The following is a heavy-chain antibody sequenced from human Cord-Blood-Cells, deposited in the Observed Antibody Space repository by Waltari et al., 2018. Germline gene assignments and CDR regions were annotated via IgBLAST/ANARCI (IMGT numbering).Heavy chain of an antibody. V-gene: IGHV1-18*01. CDR2: MRGYNGNQ. D-gene: IGHD1-1*01. J-gene: IGHJ4*02. CDR3: AREKGRTSYYYGY. CDR1: GYTFTSSG. Sequence: QVQLVQSGAEVKKPGASVKVSCKASGYTFTSSGISWVRQARGQGLEWMGWMRGYNGNQNYAQKPQGRVNTTTDTCTRQAYTALRSLRSDHTAVYACAREKGRTSYYYGYWGQGTLVTVAS.